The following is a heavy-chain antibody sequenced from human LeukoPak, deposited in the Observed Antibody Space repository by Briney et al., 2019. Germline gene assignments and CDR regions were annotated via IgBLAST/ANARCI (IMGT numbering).Heavy chain of an antibody. V-gene: IGHV1-18*01. Sequence: GASVKVSCKASGYTFTSYGISWVRQAPGQGLEWMGWISAYNGNTNYAQKLQGRVTMTTDTSTSTAYMELRSLRSDDTAVYYCARRPWDWSGGYCFLNYIDGWGKGTTVTVSS. CDR1: GYTFTSYG. D-gene: IGHD2-15*01. CDR2: ISAYNGNT. CDR3: ARRPWDWSGGYCFLNYIDG. J-gene: IGHJ6*03.